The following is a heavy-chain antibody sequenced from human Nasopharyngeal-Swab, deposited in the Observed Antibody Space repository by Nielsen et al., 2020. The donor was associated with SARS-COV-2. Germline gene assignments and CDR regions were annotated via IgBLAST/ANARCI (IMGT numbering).Heavy chain of an antibody. D-gene: IGHD5-12*01. CDR3: ASVRGYSGYDLGIFDY. CDR1: GVTFSSYS. J-gene: IGHJ4*02. CDR2: ISSSSSYI. Sequence: GESLKISCAASGVTFSSYSMNWVRQAPGKGLEWVSSISSSSSYIYYADSVKGRFTISRDNAKNSLYLQMNSLRAEDTAVYYCASVRGYSGYDLGIFDYWGQGTLVTVSS. V-gene: IGHV3-21*01.